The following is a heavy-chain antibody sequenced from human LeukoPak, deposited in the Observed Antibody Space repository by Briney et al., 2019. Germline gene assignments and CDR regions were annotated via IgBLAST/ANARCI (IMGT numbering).Heavy chain of an antibody. CDR1: GYSFTSYW. CDR2: IYPGDSDT. Sequence: GESLKISCKGSGYSFTSYWIGWVRQMPGKGLEWMGIIYPGDSDTRYSPSFLGQVSISVDKSLSTAYLQWHSLKASDSATYYCARPGGANRAYWGQGTLVTVSS. V-gene: IGHV5-51*01. D-gene: IGHD1-26*01. CDR3: ARPGGANRAY. J-gene: IGHJ4*02.